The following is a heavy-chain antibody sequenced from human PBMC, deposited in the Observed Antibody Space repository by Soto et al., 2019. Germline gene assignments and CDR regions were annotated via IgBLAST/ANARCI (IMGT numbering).Heavy chain of an antibody. D-gene: IGHD2-15*01. CDR1: GFTFSSYA. CDR2: ISGSGGGT. J-gene: IGHJ6*02. Sequence: PGRSLRLSCAASGFTFSSYAMSWVRQAPGKGLEWVSAISGSGGGTDYVDSVKGRFTISRDNSKNTLYLQMNSLRAEDTAVYYSARRYCSGGSCYGYTMDIWGQGTTVTVSS. V-gene: IGHV3-23*01. CDR3: ARRYCSGGSCYGYTMDI.